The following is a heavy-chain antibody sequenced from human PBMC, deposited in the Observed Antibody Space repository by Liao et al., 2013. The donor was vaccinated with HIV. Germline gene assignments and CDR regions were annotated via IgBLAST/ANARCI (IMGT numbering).Heavy chain of an antibody. CDR2: INHSGST. Sequence: QVQLQESGPGLVKPSQTLSLTCTVSGGSIRSGSYYWSWIRQPPGKGLEWIGEINHSGSTNYNPSLKSRVTISVDTSKNQFSLKLSSVTAADTAVYYCARGRTRGYRTHFDYWGQGTLVTVSS. V-gene: IGHV4-39*07. J-gene: IGHJ4*02. D-gene: IGHD5-18*01. CDR1: GGSIRSGSYY. CDR3: ARGRTRGYRTHFDY.